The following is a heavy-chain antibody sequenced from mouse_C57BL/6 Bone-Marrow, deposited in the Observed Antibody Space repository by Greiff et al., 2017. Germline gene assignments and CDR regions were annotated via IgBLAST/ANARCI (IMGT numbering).Heavy chain of an antibody. CDR2: ISSGSSTI. D-gene: IGHD2-3*01. Sequence: EVKLVESGGGLVKPGGSLKLSCAASGFTFSDYGMHWVRQAPEKGLEWVAYISSGSSTIYYADPVKGRFTISRDNAKNTLFLQMTSLRSEDTAMYYCARDGYFFDYWGQGTTLTVSS. V-gene: IGHV5-17*01. J-gene: IGHJ2*01. CDR3: ARDGYFFDY. CDR1: GFTFSDYG.